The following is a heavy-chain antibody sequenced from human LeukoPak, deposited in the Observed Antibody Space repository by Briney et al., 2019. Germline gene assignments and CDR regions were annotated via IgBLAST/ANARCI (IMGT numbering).Heavy chain of an antibody. J-gene: IGHJ4*02. D-gene: IGHD3-10*01. CDR3: AAGAGITRY. Sequence: GRSLRLSCAASGLTFYDYAMHWVRHAPGKGLEWVSGITWNSGSIAYADSVKGRFTISRDNAKNSLYLRVNSLRSEDTALYYCAAGAGITRYWGQGTLVTVSS. CDR2: ITWNSGSI. CDR1: GLTFYDYA. V-gene: IGHV3-9*01.